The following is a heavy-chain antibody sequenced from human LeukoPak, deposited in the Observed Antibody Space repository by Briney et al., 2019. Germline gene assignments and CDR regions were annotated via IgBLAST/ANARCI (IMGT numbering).Heavy chain of an antibody. V-gene: IGHV3-11*06. CDR3: AKDRYSYAFEYSDS. CDR1: GFTFSDYY. Sequence: PGESLRLSCAASGFTFSDYYMSWIRQAPGKGLEWVSYISSSSSYTNYEDSVKGRFTISRDNAKNSLYLQMNSLRAEDTAVYYCAKDRYSYAFEYSDSWGQGTLVTVSS. J-gene: IGHJ4*02. CDR2: ISSSSSYT. D-gene: IGHD5-18*01.